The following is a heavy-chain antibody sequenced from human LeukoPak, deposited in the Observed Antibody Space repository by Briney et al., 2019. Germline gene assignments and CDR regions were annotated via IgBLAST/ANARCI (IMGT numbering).Heavy chain of an antibody. CDR2: IWYDGSNK. CDR1: GLTSSDYD. V-gene: IGHV3-33*01. CDR3: APHTFDY. J-gene: IGHJ4*02. Sequence: GRPLRLSCVATGLTSSDYDMRGSRQAPGKGLEWVAVIWYDGSNKYYADSVRGRFTISRDNSKNTLYLQMNSLRAADTAAYYGAPHTFDYWGRGTLVAVSS.